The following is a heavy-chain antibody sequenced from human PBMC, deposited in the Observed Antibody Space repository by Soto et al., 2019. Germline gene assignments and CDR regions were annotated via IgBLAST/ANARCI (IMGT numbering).Heavy chain of an antibody. D-gene: IGHD6-19*01. V-gene: IGHV4-31*03. Sequence: SETLSLTCTVSGCSISSGGYYWSWIRQHPGKGLEWIGYIYYSGSTYYNPSLKSRVTISVDTSKNQFSLKLSSVTAADTAVYYCAREGVAVAGTVYWDQGTLVTVSS. CDR3: AREGVAVAGTVY. CDR2: IYYSGST. J-gene: IGHJ4*02. CDR1: GCSISSGGYY.